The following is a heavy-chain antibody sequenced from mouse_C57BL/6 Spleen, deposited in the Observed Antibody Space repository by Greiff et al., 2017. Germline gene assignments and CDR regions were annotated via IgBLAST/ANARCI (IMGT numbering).Heavy chain of an antibody. CDR2: IDPSDSYT. D-gene: IGHD1-1*01. CDR1: GYTFTSYW. J-gene: IGHJ3*01. Sequence: VQLQQPGAELVMPGASVKLSCKASGYTFTSYWMHWVKQRPGQGLEWIGEIDPSDSYTNYNQKFKGKSTLTVDKSSSTAYMQLSSLTSEYSSVYYFARGGTTVFAYWGQGTLVTVSA. V-gene: IGHV1-69*01. CDR3: ARGGTTVFAY.